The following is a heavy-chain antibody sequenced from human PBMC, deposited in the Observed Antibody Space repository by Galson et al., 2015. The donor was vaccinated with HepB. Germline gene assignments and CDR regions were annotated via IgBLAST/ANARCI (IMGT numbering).Heavy chain of an antibody. D-gene: IGHD2-2*03. CDR2: SILMFGTA. Sequence: SVKVSCKASGGSVSNNAISWVRQAPGQGLEWMGRSILMFGTANYAQKFQGRVTITADESTSTAYMELSRLRSEDTAVYYCATATWISQEDYYGMDVWGQGTTVTVSS. CDR3: ATATWISQEDYYGMDV. V-gene: IGHV1-69*13. J-gene: IGHJ6*02. CDR1: GGSVSNNA.